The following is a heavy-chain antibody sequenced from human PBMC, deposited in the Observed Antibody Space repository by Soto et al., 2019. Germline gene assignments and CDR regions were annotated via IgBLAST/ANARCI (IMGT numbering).Heavy chain of an antibody. Sequence: GASVKVSGKASGYTFTSYAMHWVRQAPGQRLEWMGWINAGNGNTKYSQKFQGRVTITRDTSASTAYMELSSLRSEDTAVYYCARASPLDSNLFAYWVQGTLVTVSS. J-gene: IGHJ4*02. CDR1: GYTFTSYA. CDR2: INAGNGNT. D-gene: IGHD6-13*01. V-gene: IGHV1-3*01. CDR3: ARASPLDSNLFAY.